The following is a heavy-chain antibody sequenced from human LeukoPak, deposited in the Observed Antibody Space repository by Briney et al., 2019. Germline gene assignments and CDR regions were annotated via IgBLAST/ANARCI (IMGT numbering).Heavy chain of an antibody. CDR3: ARDENSAGSNYFDY. CDR2: IYYSGST. J-gene: IGHJ4*02. CDR1: GGSISSYY. V-gene: IGHV4-59*01. D-gene: IGHD6-13*01. Sequence: PSETLSLTCTVSGGSISSYYWSWIRQPPGKGLEWIGYIYYSGSTNYNPSLKSRVTISVDTSKNQFSLKLSSVTAADRAVYYCARDENSAGSNYFDYWGQGTLVTVSS.